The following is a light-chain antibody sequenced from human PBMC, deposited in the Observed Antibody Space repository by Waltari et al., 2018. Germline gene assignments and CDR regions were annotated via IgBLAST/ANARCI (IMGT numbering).Light chain of an antibody. J-gene: IGKJ4*01. V-gene: IGKV1-5*03. CDR1: QSVKNN. Sequence: DVQMTPSPSTLSASGGDRHPITCRTSQSVKNNLAWYQQKPGKAPKVLIHKASRLEGGVPSRFSGSGYGTDFTLTISSLQPDDFATYYCQEYDSLPFTFGGGTRVEIK. CDR3: QEYDSLPFT. CDR2: KAS.